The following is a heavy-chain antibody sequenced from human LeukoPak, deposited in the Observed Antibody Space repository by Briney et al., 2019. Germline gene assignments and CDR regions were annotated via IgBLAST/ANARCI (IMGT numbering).Heavy chain of an antibody. CDR2: INSDGSST. D-gene: IGHD3-22*01. J-gene: IGHJ4*02. Sequence: GGSLRLSCAASGFTFSSYWMHWVRQAPGKGMGWVSRINSDGSSTMYADSVKGGFTISRDKAKEKVYLQMNSLRAEDTAVYYCARGYYDSSGYSPDYWGQGTLVTVSS. CDR1: GFTFSSYW. V-gene: IGHV3-74*03. CDR3: ARGYYDSSGYSPDY.